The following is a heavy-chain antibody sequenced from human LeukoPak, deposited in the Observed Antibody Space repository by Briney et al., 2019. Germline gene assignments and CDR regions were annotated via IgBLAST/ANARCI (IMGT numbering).Heavy chain of an antibody. D-gene: IGHD1-7*01. V-gene: IGHV4-4*07. CDR1: GGSISGYY. J-gene: IGHJ3*01. CDR2: VYTSGST. CDR3: ARLITGTTTAFDV. Sequence: SETLSLTCSVSGGSISGYYWTWIGQPAGKGLEWIGRVYTSGSTHYNPSLKTRLTMSVDTSKNQFSLKLSSVTAAGTAVYYCARLITGTTTAFDVWGQGTMVTVSS.